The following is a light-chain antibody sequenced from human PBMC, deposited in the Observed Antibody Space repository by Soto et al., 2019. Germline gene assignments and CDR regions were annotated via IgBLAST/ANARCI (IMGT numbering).Light chain of an antibody. CDR2: GNS. Sequence: QSVLTQPPSVSGAPGQRVTISCTGSSSNIGAGYDVHWYQQLPGTAPKLLIYGNSNRPSGVPDRFSGSKSGTSASLAITGLQAEDEADSSCQSYDSSLSTWAFGGGTK. CDR1: SSNIGAGYD. V-gene: IGLV1-40*01. CDR3: QSYDSSLSTWA. J-gene: IGLJ3*02.